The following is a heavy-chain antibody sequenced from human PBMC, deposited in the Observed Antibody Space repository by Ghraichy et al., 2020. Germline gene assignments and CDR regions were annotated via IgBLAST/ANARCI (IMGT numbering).Heavy chain of an antibody. D-gene: IGHD6-6*01. Sequence: ASVKVSCKASGYTFTSYAMHWVRQAPGQRLEWMGWINAGNGNTKYSQKFQGRVTITRDTSASTAYMELSSLRSEDTAVYYCARVRYSSSSTYYYYYMDVWGKGATATVS. V-gene: IGHV1-3*01. CDR2: INAGNGNT. CDR3: ARVRYSSSSTYYYYYMDV. CDR1: GYTFTSYA. J-gene: IGHJ6*03.